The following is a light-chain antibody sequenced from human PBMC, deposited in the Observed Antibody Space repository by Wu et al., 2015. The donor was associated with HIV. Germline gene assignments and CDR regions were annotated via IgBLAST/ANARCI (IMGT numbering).Light chain of an antibody. V-gene: IGKV3-20*01. CDR2: GAS. J-gene: IGKJ4*01. CDR3: QQYGSSPFLT. CDR1: QSVSSSY. Sequence: EIVLTQSPGTLSLSPGERATLSCRASQSVSSSYLAWYQQKPGQAPRLLIYGASSRATGIPDRFSGSGSGTDFTLTISRLEPEDFAVYYCQQYGSSPFLTFGGGTKGGDQT.